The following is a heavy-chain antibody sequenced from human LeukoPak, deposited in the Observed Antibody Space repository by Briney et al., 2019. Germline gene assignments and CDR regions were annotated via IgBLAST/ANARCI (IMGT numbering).Heavy chain of an antibody. V-gene: IGHV1-18*01. CDR1: GYTFTSYG. J-gene: IGHJ5*02. Sequence: ASVKVSCKASGYTFTSYGISWVRQAPGQGLEWMGWISAYNCNTNYAQKLQGRGTMTTDTSTSTAYMELRSLRSDDTAVYYCARVLRGYSGYETNWFDPWGQGTLVTVSS. D-gene: IGHD5-12*01. CDR2: ISAYNCNT. CDR3: ARVLRGYSGYETNWFDP.